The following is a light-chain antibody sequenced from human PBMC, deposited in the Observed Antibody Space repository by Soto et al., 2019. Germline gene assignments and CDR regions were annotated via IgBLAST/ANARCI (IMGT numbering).Light chain of an antibody. J-gene: IGKJ2*01. CDR1: QSVSSSY. V-gene: IGKV3-20*01. Sequence: EIVLTQSPGTLSLSPGERASLSCRASQSVSSSYLAWYQQKPGQAPRLLIYAASTRATGIPVRFSGSGSGTDFTLTISRLEPEDFAVYSCQQYGSPPPTFGQGTKLEIK. CDR3: QQYGSPPPT. CDR2: AAS.